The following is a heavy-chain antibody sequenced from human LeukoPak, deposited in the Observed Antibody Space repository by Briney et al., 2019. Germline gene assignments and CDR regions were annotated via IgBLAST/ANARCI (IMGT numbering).Heavy chain of an antibody. Sequence: SETLSLTCDVYGGSLGGYYWSWIRQSPEKGLQWIGEIGHSGTTNFNPSLKSRVSMSVDTSKNQFSLKLTSVTAADTAVYFCAREGRMSMGIEYWGQGTLVTVSS. D-gene: IGHD4/OR15-4a*01. V-gene: IGHV4-34*01. CDR2: IGHSGTT. CDR3: AREGRMSMGIEY. CDR1: GGSLGGYY. J-gene: IGHJ4*02.